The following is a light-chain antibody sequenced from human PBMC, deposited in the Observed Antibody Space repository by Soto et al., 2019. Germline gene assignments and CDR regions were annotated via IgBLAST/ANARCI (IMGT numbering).Light chain of an antibody. J-gene: IGKJ1*01. V-gene: IGKV1-39*01. CDR2: AAS. Sequence: DIQMTQSPSSLSASVVDIVTITCRASQSVNTYLQWYQQRAGKAPKLFIYAASRLQSGVPSRFSGGGSGTDFTLTISSLLPEDFATYYCQQSYIAPWTFGQGTKVDIK. CDR1: QSVNTY. CDR3: QQSYIAPWT.